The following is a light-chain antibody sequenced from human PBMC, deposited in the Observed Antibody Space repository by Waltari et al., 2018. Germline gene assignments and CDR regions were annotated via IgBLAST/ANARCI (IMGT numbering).Light chain of an antibody. J-gene: IGLJ1*01. CDR1: SSDVGGYNY. CDR2: DVS. V-gene: IGLV2-14*03. CDR3: SSYTSSSGV. Sequence: QSALTQPASVSGSPGQSITIPCPGTSSDVGGYNYVPWYQQHPGKAPKLMIYDVSNRPSGVSNRFSGSKSGNTASLTISGLQAEDEADYYCSSYTSSSGVFGTGTKVTVL.